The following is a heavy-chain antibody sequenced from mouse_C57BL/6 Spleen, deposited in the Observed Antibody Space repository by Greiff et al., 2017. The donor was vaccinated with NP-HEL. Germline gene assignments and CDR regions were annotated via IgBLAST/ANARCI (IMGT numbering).Heavy chain of an antibody. D-gene: IGHD1-1*01. CDR2: IDPSDSET. V-gene: IGHV1-52*01. J-gene: IGHJ4*01. CDR1: GYTFTSYW. CDR3: AREGLLGYAMDY. Sequence: VQLQQPGAELVRPGSSVKLSCKASGYTFTSYWMHWVKQRPIQGLEWIGNIDPSDSETHYNQKFKDKATLTVDKSSSTAYMQLSSLTSEDSAVYYCAREGLLGYAMDYWGQGTSVTVSS.